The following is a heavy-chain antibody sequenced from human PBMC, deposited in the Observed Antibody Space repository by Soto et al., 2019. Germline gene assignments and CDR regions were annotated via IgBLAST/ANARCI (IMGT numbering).Heavy chain of an antibody. V-gene: IGHV4-30-4*01. Sequence: SETLSLTCTVSGGSISSGDYYWSWIRQPPGKGLEWIGYIYYSGSTYYNPSLKSRVTISVDMSKNQFSLNLNSVTAADTAVYYCATMGTPATGLYYFDYWGQGTLVTVSS. CDR3: ATMGTPATGLYYFDY. D-gene: IGHD1-7*01. CDR1: GGSISSGDYY. J-gene: IGHJ4*02. CDR2: IYYSGST.